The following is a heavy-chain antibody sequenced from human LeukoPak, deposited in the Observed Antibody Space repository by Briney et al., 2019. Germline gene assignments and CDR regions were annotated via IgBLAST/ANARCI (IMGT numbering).Heavy chain of an antibody. J-gene: IGHJ6*04. Sequence: SRTLSLTCAISGDSVSSNSAAWNWIRQSPSRGLEWLGRTYYRSKWYNDYAVSVKSRITINPDTSKNQFSLQLNSVTPEDTAVYYCARSIITMVRGVIHHYYYHYGMDVWGKGTTVTVSS. V-gene: IGHV6-1*01. CDR1: GDSVSSNSAA. CDR3: ARSIITMVRGVIHHYYYHYGMDV. CDR2: TYYRSKWYN. D-gene: IGHD3-10*01.